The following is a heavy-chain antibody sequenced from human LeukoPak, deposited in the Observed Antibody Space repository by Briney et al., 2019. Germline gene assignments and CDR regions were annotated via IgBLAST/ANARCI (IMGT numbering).Heavy chain of an antibody. V-gene: IGHV3-7*01. CDR3: ARERDGRFFDY. J-gene: IGHJ4*01. CDR1: GLIFRSYW. D-gene: IGHD5-24*01. Sequence: GGSLRLSCAVSGLIFRSYWMSWVRQAPGKGLEWVANINQDGSEKYFVDSVKGRFTVSRDNAKNSLHLQMNTLRAEDTAVYYCARERDGRFFDYWGQGTLVTVSS. CDR2: INQDGSEK.